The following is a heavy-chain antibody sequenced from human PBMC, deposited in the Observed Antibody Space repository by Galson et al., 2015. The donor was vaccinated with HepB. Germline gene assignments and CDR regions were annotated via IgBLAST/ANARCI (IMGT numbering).Heavy chain of an antibody. CDR3: ARLGDCSSTSCPTDYYYGTDV. CDR2: IYPGDSDT. CDR1: GYSFTSYW. J-gene: IGHJ6*02. Sequence: QSGAEVKKPGESLKISCKGSGYSFTSYWIGWVRQMHGKGLEWMGIIYPGDSDTRYSPSFQGQVTIPADKSISTADLQLSSLKASDTAMYYCARLGDCSSTSCPTDYYYGTDVLGQGTTVAVSS. V-gene: IGHV5-51*01. D-gene: IGHD2-2*01.